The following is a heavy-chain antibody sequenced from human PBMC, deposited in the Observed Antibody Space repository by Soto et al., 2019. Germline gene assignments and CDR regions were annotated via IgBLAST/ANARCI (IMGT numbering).Heavy chain of an antibody. D-gene: IGHD3-3*01. Sequence: EVQLLESGGGLVQPGGSLRLSCAASGFTFSSYAMSWVRQAPGKGLEWVSAISGSGGSTYYADSVKGRFTLSRHNSKNTQYLQMNSLRAADTDVYYCAKDMQTYYDFWNGSHNYGMDVWGQGTTVTVSS. CDR1: GFTFSSYA. J-gene: IGHJ6*02. CDR3: AKDMQTYYDFWNGSHNYGMDV. CDR2: ISGSGGST. V-gene: IGHV3-23*01.